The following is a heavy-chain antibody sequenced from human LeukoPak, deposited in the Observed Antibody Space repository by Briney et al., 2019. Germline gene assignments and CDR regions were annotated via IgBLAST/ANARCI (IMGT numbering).Heavy chain of an antibody. J-gene: IGHJ4*02. D-gene: IGHD1-26*01. CDR3: AREESIGRYQFLHDY. CDR1: GYTFTSYG. Sequence: ASVKVSCKASGYTFTSYGISRVRQAPGQGLEWMGWISAYNGNTNYAQKLQGRVTMTTDTSTSTAYMEVRSLRSDDTAVYYCAREESIGRYQFLHDYWGQGTLVTVSS. CDR2: ISAYNGNT. V-gene: IGHV1-18*01.